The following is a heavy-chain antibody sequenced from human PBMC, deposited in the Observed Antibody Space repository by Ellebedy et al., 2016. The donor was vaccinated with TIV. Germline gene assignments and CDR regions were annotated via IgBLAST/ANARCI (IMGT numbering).Heavy chain of an antibody. Sequence: PGGSLRLSCAASGFTFSSYSMNWVRQAPGKGLGWVSSISSNSNYIYYADSVRSRFTISRDNAKKSLYLQMNSLRAEDTAVYYCARQSQKMATIPGDLGYWGQGTLATVSS. D-gene: IGHD5-24*01. J-gene: IGHJ4*02. CDR2: ISSNSNYI. CDR3: ARQSQKMATIPGDLGY. V-gene: IGHV3-21*01. CDR1: GFTFSSYS.